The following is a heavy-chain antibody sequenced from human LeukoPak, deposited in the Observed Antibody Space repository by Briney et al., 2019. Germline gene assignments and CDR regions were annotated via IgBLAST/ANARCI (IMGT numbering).Heavy chain of an antibody. CDR2: ISYNGIP. CDR1: GGSISSDYY. CDR3: ASQKAVARGWGFDY. V-gene: IGHV4-30-4*08. Sequence: SQTLSLTCTVSGGSISSDYYWSWIRQPPGKGLEWIGYISYNGIPYYNPSLNGRVFMSVDTSKDEFSLRVTSVTVADTAVYYCASQKAVARGWGFDYWGPGTLVTVSS. D-gene: IGHD6-19*01. J-gene: IGHJ4*02.